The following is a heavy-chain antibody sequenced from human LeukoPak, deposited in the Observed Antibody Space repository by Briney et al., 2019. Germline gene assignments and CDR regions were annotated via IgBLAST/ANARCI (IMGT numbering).Heavy chain of an antibody. D-gene: IGHD3-22*01. CDR2: IYYSGST. CDR1: GGSISSGGYY. J-gene: IGHJ5*02. Sequence: PSQTLSLTCTVSGGSISSGGYYWSWIRQHPGKGLEWIGYIYYSGSTYYNPSLKSRVTISVDTSKNQFSLKLSSVTAADTAVYYCARDLYDYYDSSGPRWFDPWGQGTLVTVSS. V-gene: IGHV4-31*03. CDR3: ARDLYDYYDSSGPRWFDP.